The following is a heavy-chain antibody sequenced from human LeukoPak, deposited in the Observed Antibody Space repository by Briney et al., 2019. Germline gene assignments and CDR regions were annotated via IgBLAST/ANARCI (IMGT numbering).Heavy chain of an antibody. J-gene: IGHJ4*02. CDR1: GGSVSSGSYY. Sequence: PSETLSLTCTVSGGSVSSGSYYWSWIRQPPGKGLEWIVYIYYSGSTNYNPSLKSRVTISVDTSKNQFSLKLSSVTAADTAVYYCARGQGPYDYVWGSYRSVYFDYWGQGTLVTVSS. CDR2: IYYSGST. D-gene: IGHD3-16*02. V-gene: IGHV4-61*01. CDR3: ARGQGPYDYVWGSYRSVYFDY.